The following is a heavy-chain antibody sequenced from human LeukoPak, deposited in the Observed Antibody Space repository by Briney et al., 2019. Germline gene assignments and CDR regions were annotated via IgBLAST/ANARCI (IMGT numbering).Heavy chain of an antibody. CDR2: IYYSGST. CDR3: ARGRLTRNGFDY. CDR1: GGSISSSSYY. V-gene: IGHV4-39*07. J-gene: IGHJ4*02. Sequence: PSETLSLTCTVSGGSISSSSYYWGWIRQPPGKGLEWIGSIYYSGSTYYNPSLKSRVTISVDTSKNQFSLKLSSVTAADTAVYYCARGRLTRNGFDYWGQGTLVTVSS. D-gene: IGHD4-23*01.